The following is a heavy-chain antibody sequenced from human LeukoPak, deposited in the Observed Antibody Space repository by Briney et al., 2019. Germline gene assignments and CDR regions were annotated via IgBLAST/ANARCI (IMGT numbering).Heavy chain of an antibody. Sequence: LVKVSCKASGGTFSSYAISWVRQAPGQGLEWMGGIIPIFGTANYAQKFQGRVTITTDESTSTAYMELSSLRSEDTAVYYCARAYYYDSSGYSNFDYWGQGTLVTVSS. CDR3: ARAYYYDSSGYSNFDY. CDR1: GGTFSSYA. CDR2: IIPIFGTA. J-gene: IGHJ4*02. D-gene: IGHD3-22*01. V-gene: IGHV1-69*05.